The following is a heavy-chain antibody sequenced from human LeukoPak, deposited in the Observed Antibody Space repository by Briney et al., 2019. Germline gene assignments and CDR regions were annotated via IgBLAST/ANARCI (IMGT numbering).Heavy chain of an antibody. Sequence: PSETLSLTCTVSGGSISSYYWSWIRQPAGKGLEWIGRIYTSGSTNYNPSLKSRVTISVDKSKNQFSLKLSSVTAADSAVYYCATGRCSGGSCYTTGRDWFDPWGQGTLVTVSS. CDR1: GGSISSYY. CDR3: ATGRCSGGSCYTTGRDWFDP. D-gene: IGHD2-15*01. J-gene: IGHJ5*02. CDR2: IYTSGST. V-gene: IGHV4-4*07.